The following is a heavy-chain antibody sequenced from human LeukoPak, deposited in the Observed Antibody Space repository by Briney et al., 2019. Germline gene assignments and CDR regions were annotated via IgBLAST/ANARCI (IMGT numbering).Heavy chain of an antibody. CDR3: ARGLTNRAITIFGVVNPYYYYYYMDV. J-gene: IGHJ6*03. CDR1: GYTLTELS. V-gene: IGHV1-24*01. CDR2: FDPEDGET. D-gene: IGHD3-3*01. Sequence: ASVKVSCKVSGYTLTELSMHWVRQAPGKGLEWMGGFDPEDGETIYAQKFQGRVTMTRNTSISTAYMELSSLRSEDTAVYYCARGLTNRAITIFGVVNPYYYYYYMDVWGRGNTVTVSS.